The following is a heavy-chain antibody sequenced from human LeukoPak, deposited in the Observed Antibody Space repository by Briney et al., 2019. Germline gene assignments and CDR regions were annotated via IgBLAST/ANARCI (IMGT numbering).Heavy chain of an antibody. Sequence: PGGSLRLSCAASGFTFSSSAMSWVRQAPGKGLEWVSAISNNGGYTYYADSVQGRFTISRDNSKSTLCLQMNSLRAEDTAVYYCARRAGDYDIDYWGQGTLVTVSS. CDR2: ISNNGGYT. V-gene: IGHV3-23*01. D-gene: IGHD4-17*01. J-gene: IGHJ4*02. CDR1: GFTFSSSA. CDR3: ARRAGDYDIDY.